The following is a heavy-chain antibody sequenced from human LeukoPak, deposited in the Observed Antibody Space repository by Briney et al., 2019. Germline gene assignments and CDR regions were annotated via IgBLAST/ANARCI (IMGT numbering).Heavy chain of an antibody. CDR1: VFTFSSYW. Sequence: PGGSLRLSCAASVFTFSSYWMHWVRQAPGKGLVWVSRIRSDGSSTSYADSVKGRFTISRDNATNTLYLQMNSLRAEDTAVYYCARDPFGESSYWGRGTLVTVSS. CDR2: IRSDGSST. V-gene: IGHV3-74*01. CDR3: ARDPFGESSY. J-gene: IGHJ4*02. D-gene: IGHD3-10*01.